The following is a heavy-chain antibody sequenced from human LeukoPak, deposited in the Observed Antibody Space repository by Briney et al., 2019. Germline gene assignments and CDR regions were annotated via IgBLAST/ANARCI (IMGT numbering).Heavy chain of an antibody. V-gene: IGHV1-2*02. D-gene: IGHD6-13*01. Sequence: ASVKVSCKTSGYTFTGYYMHWVRQAPGQGLEWMGWINPNSGGTNYAQKFQGRVTMTRDTSISTAYMELSRLRSDDTAVYYCARVGSSWYFRWFDPWGQGTLVTVSS. CDR1: GYTFTGYY. CDR2: INPNSGGT. CDR3: ARVGSSWYFRWFDP. J-gene: IGHJ5*02.